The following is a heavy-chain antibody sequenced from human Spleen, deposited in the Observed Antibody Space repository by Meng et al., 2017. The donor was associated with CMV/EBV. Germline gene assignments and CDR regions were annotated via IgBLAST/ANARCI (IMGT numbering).Heavy chain of an antibody. Sequence: SVKVSCKASENTFNNYTINWVRQAPGQGLEWMGRIIPVLGLANYAQKFQGRVTITADRSTTTAYMELSSLRSEDTAIYYCARGGATRLQYYNWFDPWCQGTLVTVSS. J-gene: IGHJ5*02. CDR1: ENTFNNYT. CDR3: ARGGATRLQYYNWFDP. CDR2: IIPVLGLA. V-gene: IGHV1-69*02. D-gene: IGHD6-6*01.